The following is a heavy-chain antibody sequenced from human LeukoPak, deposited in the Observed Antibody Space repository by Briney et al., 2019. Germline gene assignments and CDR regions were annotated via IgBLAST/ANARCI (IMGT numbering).Heavy chain of an antibody. CDR3: ARPTYYKTWFDP. D-gene: IGHD3-10*01. Sequence: PSETLSLTCAVYGGSFSGYYWSWIRQPPGKGLEWIGEINHSGSTNYNPSLKSRVTISVDTSKNQFSLKLSSVTAADTAVYYCARPTYYKTWFDPWGQGTLVTVSS. CDR2: INHSGST. V-gene: IGHV4-34*01. J-gene: IGHJ5*02. CDR1: GGSFSGYY.